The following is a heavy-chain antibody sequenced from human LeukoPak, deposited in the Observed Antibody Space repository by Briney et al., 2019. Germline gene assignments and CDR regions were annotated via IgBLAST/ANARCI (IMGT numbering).Heavy chain of an antibody. D-gene: IGHD2-2*01. CDR2: IADSGGST. V-gene: IGHV3-23*01. CDR3: AKRSRSLFFDY. Sequence: GGSLRLSCAASGFTFSSNAMSWVRQAPGKGLEWVSVIADSGGSTYYADSVKGRFTISRDNSKNTLFLQMNSLRAEDTAVYFCAKRSRSLFFDYWSQGTLVTVSS. J-gene: IGHJ4*02. CDR1: GFTFSSNA.